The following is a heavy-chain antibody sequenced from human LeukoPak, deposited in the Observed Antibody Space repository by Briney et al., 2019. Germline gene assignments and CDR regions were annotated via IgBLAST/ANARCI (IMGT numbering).Heavy chain of an antibody. CDR1: GFTFSSYA. Sequence: GGSLRLSCAASGFTFSSYAMSWVRQAPGKGLEWVSAISGSGGSTYYADSVKGRFTISRDNSKNTLYLQMNSLRAEDTAVYYCARDHSSWSRNDSQHWGQGTLVTVSS. V-gene: IGHV3-23*01. D-gene: IGHD6-13*01. CDR2: ISGSGGST. J-gene: IGHJ1*01. CDR3: ARDHSSWSRNDSQH.